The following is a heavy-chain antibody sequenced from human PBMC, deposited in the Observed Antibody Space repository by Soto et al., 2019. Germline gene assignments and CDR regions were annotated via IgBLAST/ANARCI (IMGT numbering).Heavy chain of an antibody. D-gene: IGHD1-26*01. CDR1: GGTFSSYS. V-gene: IGHV1-69*13. CDR2: IIPIFGTA. Sequence: ASVKVSCKASGGTFSSYSINWVRQAPGQGLEWMGEIIPIFGTANYAQKFQGRVTITADESTSTAYMELSSLRSEDTAVYYCARDGGRHSGGVDYWGQGTLVTVSS. J-gene: IGHJ4*02. CDR3: ARDGGRHSGGVDY.